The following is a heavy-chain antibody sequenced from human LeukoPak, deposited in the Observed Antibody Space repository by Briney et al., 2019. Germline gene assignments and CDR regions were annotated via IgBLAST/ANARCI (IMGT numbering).Heavy chain of an antibody. CDR2: VSLSGLT. CDR1: GGSITSKNW. J-gene: IGHJ4*02. Sequence: PSETLSLTCGVSGGSITSKNWWSWVRQPPGQGLEWIGEVSLSGLTNYNPALSSRVIMSLDTSKNNLSLHLTSVTAADTAVYYCSRENGAFSPFGYWGQGYLVTVLS. V-gene: IGHV4-4*02. D-gene: IGHD2-8*01. CDR3: SRENGAFSPFGY.